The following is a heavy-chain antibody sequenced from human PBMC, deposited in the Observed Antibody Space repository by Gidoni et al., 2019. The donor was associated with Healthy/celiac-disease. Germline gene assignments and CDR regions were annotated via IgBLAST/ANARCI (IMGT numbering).Heavy chain of an antibody. D-gene: IGHD6-13*01. CDR1: GFTFSSYS. CDR3: ARMYSSSWYYYYGMDV. CDR2: ISSSSSYI. V-gene: IGHV3-21*01. Sequence: EVQLVESGGGLVKPGGSLRLSCAASGFTFSSYSMNWVRQAPGKGLEWVSSISSSSSYIYYADSVKGRFTISRDNAKNSLYLQMNSLRAEDTAVYYCARMYSSSWYYYYGMDVWGQGTTVTVSS. J-gene: IGHJ6*02.